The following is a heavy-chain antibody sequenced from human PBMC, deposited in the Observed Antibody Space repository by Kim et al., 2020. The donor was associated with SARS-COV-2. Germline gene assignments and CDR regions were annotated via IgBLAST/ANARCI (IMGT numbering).Heavy chain of an antibody. CDR2: ITWDGGGT. Sequence: GGSLRLSCAASGFTFDDYVMHWVRQTPGKGLEWVSLITWDGGGTSYADSVKGRFTISRDNSKNSLYLQMNSLRTEDTALYYCAKSSTVTRTYYFDYWGQGTLVTGSS. CDR3: AKSSTVTRTYYFDY. D-gene: IGHD4-17*01. CDR1: GFTFDDYV. J-gene: IGHJ4*02. V-gene: IGHV3-43*01.